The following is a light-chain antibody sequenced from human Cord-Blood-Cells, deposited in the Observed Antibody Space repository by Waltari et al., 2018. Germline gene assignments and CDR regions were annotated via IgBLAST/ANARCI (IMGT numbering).Light chain of an antibody. V-gene: IGKV3-11*01. CDR2: DAS. Sequence: EIVLTQSPATLSLSPGERATLSCRASQSVSISLAWYQQKPGQAPRLLIYDASNMATGIPARFSGSGSGTDFTLTISSLEPEDCAVYYCQQRSNWTPLTFGGGTKVEIK. CDR1: QSVSIS. CDR3: QQRSNWTPLT. J-gene: IGKJ4*01.